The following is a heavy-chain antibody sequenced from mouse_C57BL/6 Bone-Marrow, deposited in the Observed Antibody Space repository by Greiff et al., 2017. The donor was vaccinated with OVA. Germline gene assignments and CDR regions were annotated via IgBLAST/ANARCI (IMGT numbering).Heavy chain of an antibody. CDR2: ISSGGDYI. Sequence: EVQGVESGEGLVKPGGSLKLSCAASGFTFSSYAMSWVRQTPEKRLEWVGYISSGGDYIYYADTVKGRSTLSRDNARNTRYLQMSSLKSEDTALYYCARELRLTTYDAMDYWGQGTSVTVSS. CDR1: GFTFSSYA. CDR3: ARELRLTTYDAMDY. J-gene: IGHJ4*01. D-gene: IGHD3-2*02. V-gene: IGHV5S21*01.